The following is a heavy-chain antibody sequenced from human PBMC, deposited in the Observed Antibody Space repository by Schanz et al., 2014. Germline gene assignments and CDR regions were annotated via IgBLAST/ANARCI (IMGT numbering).Heavy chain of an antibody. V-gene: IGHV3-48*03. J-gene: IGHJ4*02. CDR3: VKTDAGWRFDY. Sequence: VQLVESGGGVVQPGRSLRLSCAASGFSFSTYAMHWVRQAPGKGLEWLSYISRDGTTSYYADSVKGRFTISRDNSRNTVYLQMNNVGVDDTATYYCVKTDAGWRFDYWGQGTLVIVSS. D-gene: IGHD6-19*01. CDR1: GFSFSTYA. CDR2: ISRDGTTS.